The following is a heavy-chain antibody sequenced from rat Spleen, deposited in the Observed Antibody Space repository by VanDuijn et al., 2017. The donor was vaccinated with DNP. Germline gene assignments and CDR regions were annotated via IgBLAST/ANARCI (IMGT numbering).Heavy chain of an antibody. CDR2: ISYDGGNT. V-gene: IGHV5-22*01. J-gene: IGHJ2*01. CDR1: GFTFSGYY. Sequence: EVQLVESGGGLVQPGRSLKLSCAASGFTFSGYYMAWVRQAPTKGLEWVAYISYDGGNTYYGDSVKGRFTISRDNAKSTLYLQMNSLRSEDMATYYCAKDPEYYGFQGYFDYWGQGVMVTVSS. CDR3: AKDPEYYGFQGYFDY. D-gene: IGHD1-6*01.